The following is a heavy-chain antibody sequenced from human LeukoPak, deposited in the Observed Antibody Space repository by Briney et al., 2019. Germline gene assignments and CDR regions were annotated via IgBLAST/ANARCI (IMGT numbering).Heavy chain of an antibody. CDR3: ARSRYGDYQTDFDY. V-gene: IGHV1-8*03. J-gene: IGHJ4*02. Sequence: ASVKVSCKASGYTFTSYDINWVRQATGQGLEWMGWMNPNSGNTGYAQKFQGRVTITRNTSISTAYMELSSLRSEDTAAYYCARSRYGDYQTDFDYWGQGTLVTVSS. D-gene: IGHD4-17*01. CDR1: GYTFTSYD. CDR2: MNPNSGNT.